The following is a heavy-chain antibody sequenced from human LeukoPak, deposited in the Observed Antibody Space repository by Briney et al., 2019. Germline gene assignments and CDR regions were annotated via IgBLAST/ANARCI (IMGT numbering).Heavy chain of an antibody. Sequence: GGSLRLSCAASGFTFDDYAMHWVRHAPGKGLEWVSGISWNSGSIGYADSVRGRFTISRDNAKNSLYLQMNSLRAEDTALYYCATGVRGHNYYGMDVWGQGTTVTVSS. J-gene: IGHJ6*02. CDR2: ISWNSGSI. V-gene: IGHV3-9*01. CDR3: ATGVRGHNYYGMDV. D-gene: IGHD3-10*01. CDR1: GFTFDDYA.